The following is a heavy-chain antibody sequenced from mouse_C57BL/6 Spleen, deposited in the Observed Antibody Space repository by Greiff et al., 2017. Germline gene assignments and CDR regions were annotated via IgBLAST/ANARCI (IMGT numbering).Heavy chain of an antibody. CDR1: GYTFTSYW. D-gene: IGHD1-1*01. CDR3: ARDYYGSSLYFDY. V-gene: IGHV1-72*01. J-gene: IGHJ2*01. CDR2: IAPNSGGT. Sequence: QVQLKQPGAELVQPGASVKLSCKASGYTFTSYWLHWVKQRPGRGLEWIGRIAPNSGGTKYNEKFKSKATLTVDKPSSTAYMQLSSLTSEDSAVYCCARDYYGSSLYFDYWGQGTTLTVSS.